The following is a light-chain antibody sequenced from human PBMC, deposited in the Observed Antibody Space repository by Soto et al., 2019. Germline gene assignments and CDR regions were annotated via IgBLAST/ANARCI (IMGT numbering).Light chain of an antibody. CDR1: QGISTY. CDR2: YAS. J-gene: IGKJ1*01. Sequence: DIQMTQSPSSLSASVGDRVTITCRASQGISTYLAWYQQKPGKVPTLLIYYASTLQSGVTSRFSGSGSGADFTLTITSLQPEDVENYYCQKYDSAPQTFGQGTKVEIK. CDR3: QKYDSAPQT. V-gene: IGKV1-27*01.